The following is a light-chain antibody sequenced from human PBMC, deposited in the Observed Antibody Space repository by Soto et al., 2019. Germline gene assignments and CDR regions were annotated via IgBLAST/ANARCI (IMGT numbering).Light chain of an antibody. V-gene: IGKV1-16*02. J-gene: IGKJ3*01. CDR1: QGISNY. CDR3: QQYNSYPFT. CDR2: AAS. Sequence: DIQMPQSPYSLSASVGDRVTITCRASQGISNYFAWFQQKQGKAPKSLIYAASSLQSGVTSNCTGRASWKDFTLTISSLQPEDFATYYCQQYNSYPFTFRPGTKVDIK.